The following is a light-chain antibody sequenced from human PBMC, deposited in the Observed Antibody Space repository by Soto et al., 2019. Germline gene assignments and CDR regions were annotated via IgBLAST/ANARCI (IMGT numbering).Light chain of an antibody. V-gene: IGKV3-15*01. CDR3: QQYNKWPPIT. CDR1: QSVSIK. J-gene: IGKJ5*01. CDR2: DTS. Sequence: VSPQSQATLSVSPGERATLSCRASQSVSIKLAWYQQKPGQAHRLLIYDTSNRATGIPDRFSGSGSGTEFTLTISRLKSEDFAVYYCQQYNKWPPITVGQGTQLEIK.